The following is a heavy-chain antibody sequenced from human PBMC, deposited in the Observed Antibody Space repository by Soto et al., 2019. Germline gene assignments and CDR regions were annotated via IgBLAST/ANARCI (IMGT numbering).Heavy chain of an antibody. CDR2: IKSKTDGGTT. D-gene: IGHD4-17*01. CDR1: GFTFSNAW. CDR3: TPTYDYGDYVGNPVDY. V-gene: IGHV3-15*07. J-gene: IGHJ4*02. Sequence: EVQLVESGGGLVKPGGSLRLSCAASGFTFSNAWMNWVRQAPGKGLEWVGRIKSKTDGGTTDYAAPGKGRFTISRDDSKNTLYLQMNSLKTEDTAVYYCTPTYDYGDYVGNPVDYWGQGTLVTVSS.